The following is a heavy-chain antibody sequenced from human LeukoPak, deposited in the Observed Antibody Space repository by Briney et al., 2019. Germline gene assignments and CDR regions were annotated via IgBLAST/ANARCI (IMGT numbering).Heavy chain of an antibody. Sequence: GGCLGLSRAASGFTLSNAWMSWVRHAPGKGREWVGRIKSKTDGGTTDYAAPVKGRFTISRDDSKNTLDLQMNSLKTEDTAVYYCTTDEYSSGWYFDYWGQGTLVTVSS. V-gene: IGHV3-15*01. D-gene: IGHD6-19*01. J-gene: IGHJ4*02. CDR1: GFTLSNAW. CDR2: IKSKTDGGTT. CDR3: TTDEYSSGWYFDY.